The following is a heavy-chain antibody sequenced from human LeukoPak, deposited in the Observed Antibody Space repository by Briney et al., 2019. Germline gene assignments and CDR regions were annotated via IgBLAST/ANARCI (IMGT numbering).Heavy chain of an antibody. D-gene: IGHD2-15*01. CDR3: ATIHSRPY. J-gene: IGHJ4*02. Sequence: GGSLRLSCEASGFSFSDYYMTRIRQPPGKGLEWIAYIRSGSTTIYYADSVKGRFTTSRDDAKNSLFLQMNSLRAEDTAVYYCATIHSRPYWGQGTLVTVSS. V-gene: IGHV3-11*01. CDR1: GFSFSDYY. CDR2: IRSGSTTI.